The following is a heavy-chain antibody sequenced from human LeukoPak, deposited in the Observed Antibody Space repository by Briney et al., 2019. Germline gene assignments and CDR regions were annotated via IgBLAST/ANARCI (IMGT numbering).Heavy chain of an antibody. Sequence: GGCLRLSWAAAAFTFSDYYVSWSRQAPGKGLEWVSYISSSGSTIYYADSVEGRFTISRDNAKNSLYPQMNRLRAQDTAVYYCARDLGYRYNYGYYYGMDVWGQGTTVTVSS. CDR3: ARDLGYRYNYGYYYGMDV. J-gene: IGHJ6*02. D-gene: IGHD3-16*02. CDR1: AFTFSDYY. V-gene: IGHV3-11*01. CDR2: ISSSGSTI.